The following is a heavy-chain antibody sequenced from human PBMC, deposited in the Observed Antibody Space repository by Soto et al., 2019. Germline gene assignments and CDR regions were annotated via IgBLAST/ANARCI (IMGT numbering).Heavy chain of an antibody. CDR3: ARARLRLGELSLIGYFDY. Sequence: QVQLVESGGGVVQPGRSLRLSCAGSGFTFSSYTMHWVRQAPGKGLEWVALISFDSSNKYYADSVKGRFSISRDNSKNTLYLQMDSLTPDDTAVYYCARARLRLGELSLIGYFDYWGQGTLVTVSS. CDR1: GFTFSSYT. V-gene: IGHV3-30*01. CDR2: ISFDSSNK. D-gene: IGHD3-16*02. J-gene: IGHJ4*02.